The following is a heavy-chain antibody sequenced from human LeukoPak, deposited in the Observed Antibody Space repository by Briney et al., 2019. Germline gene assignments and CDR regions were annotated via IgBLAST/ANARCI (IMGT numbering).Heavy chain of an antibody. CDR3: ARGKKNGPPKYYFDY. V-gene: IGHV4-34*01. CDR1: GGSFSDYY. CDR2: IYNSGST. J-gene: IGHJ4*02. Sequence: PSETLSLTCAVYGGSFSDYYWNWIRQPPGKGLEWIGEIYNSGSTNYNPSLKSRVTISVDTSKNQFSLKLTSVTAADTAVYYCARGKKNGPPKYYFDYWGQGTLVTVSS.